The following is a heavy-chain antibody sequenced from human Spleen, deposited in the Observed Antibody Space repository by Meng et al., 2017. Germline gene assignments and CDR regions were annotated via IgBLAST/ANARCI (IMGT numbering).Heavy chain of an antibody. J-gene: IGHJ4*02. V-gene: IGHV1-18*01. D-gene: IGHD3-16*01. CDR2: ISGYNGDT. CDR3: ARSPRLGEVGPPGY. Sequence: QGALGQSGAEVRKPGASVKVSCKASGYTFTSYAIAWFRQAPGQGLEWLGWISGYNGDTYYAQNFQDRVTMTTDTSTNIASMEVRSLISDDTAVYYCARSPRLGEVGPPGYWGQGTLVTVSS. CDR1: GYTFTSYA.